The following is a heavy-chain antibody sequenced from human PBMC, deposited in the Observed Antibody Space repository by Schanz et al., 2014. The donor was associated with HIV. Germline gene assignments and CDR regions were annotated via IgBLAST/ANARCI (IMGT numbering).Heavy chain of an antibody. CDR2: IIPMYGTA. CDR3: ARGLVGGGF. V-gene: IGHV1-69*06. Sequence: QVQLVQSGAEVKKPGSSVKVSCKASGGSFSRSAVSWVRQAPGQGLEWMGGIIPMYGTANYARKFQGRVTMTTDTSTSTAYMELRSLRSDDTAVYYCARGLVGGGFWGQGTLVTVSS. J-gene: IGHJ4*02. CDR1: GGSFSRSA. D-gene: IGHD1-26*01.